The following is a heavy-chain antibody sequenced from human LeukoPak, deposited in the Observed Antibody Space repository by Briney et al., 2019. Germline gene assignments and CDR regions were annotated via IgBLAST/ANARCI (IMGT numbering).Heavy chain of an antibody. CDR1: GGSISSSSYY. Sequence: SETLSLTCTVSGGSISSSSYYWGWIRQPPGKGLEWIGSIYSSGSTYYKPSLKSRVTISVDTSKNLCSLKLGSVTASYTAVYYCARQILWFVNYDYWGQGTLVTVSS. J-gene: IGHJ4*02. CDR2: IYSSGST. CDR3: ARQILWFVNYDY. V-gene: IGHV4-39*01. D-gene: IGHD3-10*01.